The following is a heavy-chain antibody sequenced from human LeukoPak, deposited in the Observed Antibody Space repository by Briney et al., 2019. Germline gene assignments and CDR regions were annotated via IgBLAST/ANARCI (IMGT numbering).Heavy chain of an antibody. Sequence: PGGSLRLSCAASGFTFRSYAMSWIRQAPGKGLEWVSAISGSGGSTYYAASVKGRFTISRDNSKNTLYLQMNSLRAEDTAVYYCAKVGHIWFGELVDDYWGQGTLVTVSS. V-gene: IGHV3-23*01. CDR3: AKVGHIWFGELVDDY. CDR1: GFTFRSYA. J-gene: IGHJ4*02. CDR2: ISGSGGST. D-gene: IGHD3-10*01.